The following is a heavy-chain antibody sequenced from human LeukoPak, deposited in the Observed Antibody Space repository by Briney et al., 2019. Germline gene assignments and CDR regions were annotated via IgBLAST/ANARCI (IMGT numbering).Heavy chain of an antibody. Sequence: GGSLRLSCAASGFTFSSYSMSWVRQAPGKGLEWVSSISSSSSYIYYADSVKGRFTISRDNAKNSLYLQMNSLRAEDTAVYYCAKATSESYARMDVWGQGTTVTVSS. D-gene: IGHD2-8*01. CDR3: AKATSESYARMDV. CDR1: GFTFSSYS. V-gene: IGHV3-21*01. J-gene: IGHJ6*02. CDR2: ISSSSSYI.